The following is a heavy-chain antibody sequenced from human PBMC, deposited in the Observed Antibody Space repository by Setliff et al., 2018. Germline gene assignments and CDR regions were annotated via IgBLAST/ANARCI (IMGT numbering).Heavy chain of an antibody. CDR3: VRGWTWGAGWYLDL. Sequence: KPSETLSLTCTVSGGSVSTYYWSWIRQPPGKGLEWIGFIFYSGYTHYNPSLKSRVTMSVDVSKNQFSLQLKYVIPDDTAVYYCVRGWTWGAGWYLDLWGRGTLVTVSS. CDR1: GGSVSTYY. CDR2: IFYSGYT. V-gene: IGHV4-59*04. J-gene: IGHJ2*01. D-gene: IGHD7-27*01.